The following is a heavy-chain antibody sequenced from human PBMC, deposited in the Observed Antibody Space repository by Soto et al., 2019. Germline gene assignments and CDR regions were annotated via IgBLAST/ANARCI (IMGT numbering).Heavy chain of an antibody. CDR2: IGTAGDT. CDR3: ARDSALGYSSSSGGMDV. J-gene: IGHJ6*02. Sequence: TFSSYDMHWVRQATGKGLEWVSAIGTAGDTYYPGSVKGRFTISRENAKNSLYLQMNSLRAGDTAVYYCARDSALGYSSSSGGMDVWGQGTTVTVSS. CDR1: TFSSYD. V-gene: IGHV3-13*01. D-gene: IGHD6-13*01.